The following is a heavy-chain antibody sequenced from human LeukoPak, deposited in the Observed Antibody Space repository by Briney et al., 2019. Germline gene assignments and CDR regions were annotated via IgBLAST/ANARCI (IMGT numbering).Heavy chain of an antibody. D-gene: IGHD3-16*01. Sequence: PGGSLRLSCADSGYTFSDYYMSWIRQAPGKGLEWVSYISSSGSTIYYADSVKGRFTISRDNAKNSLYLQMNSLRAEDTAVYYCARDSLFATTSGGSDYWGQGTLVTVSS. CDR1: GYTFSDYY. J-gene: IGHJ4*02. CDR3: ARDSLFATTSGGSDY. V-gene: IGHV3-11*01. CDR2: ISSSGSTI.